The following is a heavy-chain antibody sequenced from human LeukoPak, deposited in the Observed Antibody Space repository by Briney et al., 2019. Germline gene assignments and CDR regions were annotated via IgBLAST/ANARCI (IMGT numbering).Heavy chain of an antibody. CDR2: INHSGST. CDR3: ARGLYDFWSGYYIAWFDP. D-gene: IGHD3-3*01. CDR1: GGSFSGYY. J-gene: IGHJ5*02. V-gene: IGHV4-34*01. Sequence: SETLSLTCAVYGGSFSGYYWSWIRQPPGKGLEWIGEINHSGSTSYNPSLKSRVTISVDTSKNQFSLKLSSVTAADTAVYYCARGLYDFWSGYYIAWFDPWGQGTLVTVSS.